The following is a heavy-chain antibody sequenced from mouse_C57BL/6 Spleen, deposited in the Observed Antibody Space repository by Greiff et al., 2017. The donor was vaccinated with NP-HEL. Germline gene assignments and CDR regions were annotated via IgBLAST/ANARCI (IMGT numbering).Heavy chain of an antibody. V-gene: IGHV1-64*01. J-gene: IGHJ4*01. CDR1: GYTFTSYW. CDR3: ARSYYYGSRGGYAMDY. CDR2: IHPNSGST. Sequence: QLQQPGAELVKPGASVKLSCKASGYTFTSYWMHWVKQRPGQGLEWIGMIHPNSGSTNYNEKFKSKATLTVDKSSSTAYMQLSSLTSEDSAVYYCARSYYYGSRGGYAMDYWGQGTSVTVSS. D-gene: IGHD1-1*01.